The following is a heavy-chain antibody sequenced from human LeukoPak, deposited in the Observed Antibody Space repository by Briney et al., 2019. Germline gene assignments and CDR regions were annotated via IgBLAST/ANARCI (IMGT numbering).Heavy chain of an antibody. J-gene: IGHJ4*02. V-gene: IGHV1-46*01. CDR1: TYTLTELS. CDR2: INPSGGST. D-gene: IGHD5-24*01. CDR3: ARGPGYNFNY. Sequence: ASVKVSCKVSTYTLTELSIHWVRQAPGQGLEWMGIINPSGGSTSYAQKFQGRVTMTRDTSTSTVYMELSSLRSEDTAVYYCARGPGYNFNYWGQGTLVTVSS.